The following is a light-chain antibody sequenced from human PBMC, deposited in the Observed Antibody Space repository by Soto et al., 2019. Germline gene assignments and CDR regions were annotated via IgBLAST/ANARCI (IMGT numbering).Light chain of an antibody. Sequence: EIVLTQSPGTLSLSPGERATLSCTASQSVSSSYLAWYQQKPGQAPRLLIYGASSRATGIPDRFSGSGSGTDFTLTISRLEPEDLAVYYCQQYGSSYTFGQGTKLEIK. J-gene: IGKJ2*01. V-gene: IGKV3-20*01. CDR1: QSVSSSY. CDR3: QQYGSSYT. CDR2: GAS.